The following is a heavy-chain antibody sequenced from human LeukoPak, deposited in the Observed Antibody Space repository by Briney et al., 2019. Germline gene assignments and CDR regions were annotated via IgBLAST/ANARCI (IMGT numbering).Heavy chain of an antibody. J-gene: IGHJ4*02. V-gene: IGHV1-3*01. CDR1: GYTFTSYA. D-gene: IGHD6-13*01. CDR2: INAGNGNT. Sequence: ASVKVSCKASGYTFTSYAMHWVRQAPGQRLEWMGWINAGNGNTKYSQKFQGRVTITRDTSASTAYMELSSLRSEDTAVYYCARDQGAGGAAAGLVYWGQGTLVTVSS. CDR3: ARDQGAGGAAAGLVY.